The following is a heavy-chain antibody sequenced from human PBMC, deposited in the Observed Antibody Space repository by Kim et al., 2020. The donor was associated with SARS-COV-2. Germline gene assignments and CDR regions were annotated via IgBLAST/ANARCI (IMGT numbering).Heavy chain of an antibody. D-gene: IGHD6-13*01. CDR1: GFTFSSYA. V-gene: IGHV3-23*01. CDR2: ISGSGGST. J-gene: IGHJ6*02. Sequence: GGSLRLPCAASGFTFSSYAMSWVRQAPGKGLEWVSAISGSGGSTYYADSVKGRFTISRDNSKNTLYLQMNSLRAEDTAVYYCAKQQLGHYYYYYGMDVWGQGTTVTVSS. CDR3: AKQQLGHYYYYYGMDV.